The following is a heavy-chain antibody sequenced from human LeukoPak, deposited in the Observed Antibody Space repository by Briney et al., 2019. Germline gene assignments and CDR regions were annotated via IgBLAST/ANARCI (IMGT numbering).Heavy chain of an antibody. CDR1: GFTFSSYT. V-gene: IGHV3-30*02. CDR3: AKDQGVVGSYDA. D-gene: IGHD3-10*01. Sequence: GGSLRLSCAASGFTFSSYTMHWVRQAPGKGLEWVAFIQYDESLKCYLGSVKGRFATSRDNSKNTVYLQMNSLRVEDTAVYYCAKDQGVVGSYDAWGQGTLVTVSS. CDR2: IQYDESLK. J-gene: IGHJ5*02.